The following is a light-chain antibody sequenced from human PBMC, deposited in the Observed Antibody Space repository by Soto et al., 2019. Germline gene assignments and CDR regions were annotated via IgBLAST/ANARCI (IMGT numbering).Light chain of an antibody. J-gene: IGLJ1*01. CDR1: SSDVGGYNY. CDR2: EVN. V-gene: IGLV2-8*01. Sequence: QSALTQPPSASGSPGQSVAISCTGTSSDVGGYNYVSWYQQHPGKAPKLMIYEVNKRPSGVTDRFSGSKSGNTASLTVSGLQDEDEADYYCSSYASSSNVFGTGTKLTVL. CDR3: SSYASSSNV.